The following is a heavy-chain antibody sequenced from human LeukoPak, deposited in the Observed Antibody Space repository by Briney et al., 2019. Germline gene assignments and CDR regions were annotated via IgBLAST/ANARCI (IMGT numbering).Heavy chain of an antibody. J-gene: IGHJ4*02. CDR2: INPSGGST. Sequence: GASVKVSCKASGYTFTSYYMHWVRQAPGQGLEWMGIINPSGGSTSYAQKFQGRVTMTRDTSTSTVYMELSSLRSEDTAVYYCARGSPPNYYDSSGPIVGWGQGTLVTVSS. D-gene: IGHD3-22*01. V-gene: IGHV1-46*01. CDR1: GYTFTSYY. CDR3: ARGSPPNYYDSSGPIVG.